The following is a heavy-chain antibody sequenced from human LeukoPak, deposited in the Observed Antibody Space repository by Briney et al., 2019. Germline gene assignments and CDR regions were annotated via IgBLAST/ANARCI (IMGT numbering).Heavy chain of an antibody. CDR2: ISWDGGST. CDR3: AKEAYDILTGIHNWFDP. CDR1: GFTFDDYT. D-gene: IGHD3-9*01. J-gene: IGHJ5*02. Sequence: GGSLRLSCAASGFTFDDYTMHWVRQAPGKGLEWVSLISWDGGSTCYADSVKGRFTISRDNSKNSLYLQMNSLRTEDTALYYCAKEAYDILTGIHNWFDPWGQGTLVTVSS. V-gene: IGHV3-43*01.